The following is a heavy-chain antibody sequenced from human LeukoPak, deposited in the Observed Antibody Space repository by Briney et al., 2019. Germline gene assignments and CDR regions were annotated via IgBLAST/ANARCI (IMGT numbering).Heavy chain of an antibody. D-gene: IGHD4-11*01. CDR1: GLTVSNVW. J-gene: IGHJ3*01. V-gene: IGHV3-74*01. CDR2: INTAGST. CDR3: ASFRDTDY. Sequence: PGGSLRLSCEVSGLTVSNVWMHWVRQAPGQGLVWVCRINTAGSTVYADPVKGRFTISRDNAKNMVYLQMNSLRTEDTAVYYCASFRDTDYWGRGTMVTVSS.